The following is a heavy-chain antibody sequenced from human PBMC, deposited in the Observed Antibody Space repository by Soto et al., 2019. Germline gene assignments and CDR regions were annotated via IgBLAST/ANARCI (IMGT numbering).Heavy chain of an antibody. Sequence: QVQLVQSGAEVKKPGASVKVSCKASGYTFTSYGISWVRQAPGQGLEWMGWISAYNGNTNYAQKLQGRVTMTTDTSTSKAYMELRSLRSDDKAVYYCARDLARSWDDYYYYYYMDVWGKGTTVTVSS. J-gene: IGHJ6*03. CDR1: GYTFTSYG. CDR2: ISAYNGNT. V-gene: IGHV1-18*01. CDR3: ARDLARSWDDYYYYYYMDV. D-gene: IGHD6-13*01.